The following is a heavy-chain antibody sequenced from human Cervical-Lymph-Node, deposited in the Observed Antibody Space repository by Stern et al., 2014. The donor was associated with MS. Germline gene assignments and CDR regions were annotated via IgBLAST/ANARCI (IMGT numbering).Heavy chain of an antibody. CDR3: ARGLPNTGYDP. V-gene: IGHV3-48*01. J-gene: IGHJ5*02. D-gene: IGHD6-25*01. Sequence: EVQLQESGGGLVQPGGSLRLACAASGFTFSSYPMNWVRQDPRKGPQWISYINAIATNIYYADSVKGRFTISRDNAKNSLFLQMNSLRADDTAVYYCARGLPNTGYDPWGQGTLVTVSS. CDR1: GFTFSSYP. CDR2: INAIATNI.